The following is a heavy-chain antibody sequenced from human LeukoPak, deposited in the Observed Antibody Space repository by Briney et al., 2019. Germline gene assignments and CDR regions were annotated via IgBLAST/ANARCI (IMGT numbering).Heavy chain of an antibody. J-gene: IGHJ4*02. V-gene: IGHV4-31*03. CDR1: GGSISRVGYY. Sequence: PSETLSLTCTVSGGSISRVGYYGSWIRQHPGKGLEWIGYIYYSGSTYYNPSLKSRVTISVDTSKNQFSLKLSSVTAADTAVYYCASVYSSSASDYWGQGTLVTVSS. CDR2: IYYSGST. D-gene: IGHD6-6*01. CDR3: ASVYSSSASDY.